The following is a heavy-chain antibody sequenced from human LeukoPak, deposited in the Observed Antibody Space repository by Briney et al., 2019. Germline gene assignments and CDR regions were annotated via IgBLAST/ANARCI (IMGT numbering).Heavy chain of an antibody. CDR3: ASSLPRIAVAGMYYFDY. CDR2: INPNSGGT. CDR1: GHTFTGYY. J-gene: IGHJ4*02. Sequence: ASVKVSCKASGHTFTGYYMHWVRQAPGQGLEWMGRINPNSGGTNYAQKFQGRVTMTRDTSISTAYMELSRLRSDDTAVYYCASSLPRIAVAGMYYFDYWGQGTLVTVSS. D-gene: IGHD6-19*01. V-gene: IGHV1-2*06.